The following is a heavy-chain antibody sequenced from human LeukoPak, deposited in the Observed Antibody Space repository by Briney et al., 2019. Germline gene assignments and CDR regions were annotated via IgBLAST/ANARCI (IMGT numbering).Heavy chain of an antibody. V-gene: IGHV4-39*07. CDR1: GGSISSSSYY. Sequence: SETLSLTCTVSGGSISSSSYYWGWIRQPPGKGLEWIGSIYYSGSTYYNPSLKSRVTISVDTSKNQFSLKLSSVTAADTAVYYCARGSGSYLQSDYWGQGTLVTVSS. D-gene: IGHD1-26*01. J-gene: IGHJ4*02. CDR3: ARGSGSYLQSDY. CDR2: IYYSGST.